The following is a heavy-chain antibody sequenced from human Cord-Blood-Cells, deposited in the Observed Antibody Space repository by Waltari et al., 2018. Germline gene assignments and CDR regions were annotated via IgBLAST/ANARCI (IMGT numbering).Heavy chain of an antibody. D-gene: IGHD5-12*01. CDR3: ARDVGDGYNWWYFDL. J-gene: IGHJ2*01. Sequence: QVQLQQWGAGLLKPSETLSLTCAVYGGSFGGYYWSWIRQPPGKGLEWIGEINHSGSTNCNPSLKSRVTISVDTSKNQFSLKLSSVTAADTAVYYCARDVGDGYNWWYFDLWGRGTLVTVSS. V-gene: IGHV4-34*01. CDR1: GGSFGGYY. CDR2: INHSGST.